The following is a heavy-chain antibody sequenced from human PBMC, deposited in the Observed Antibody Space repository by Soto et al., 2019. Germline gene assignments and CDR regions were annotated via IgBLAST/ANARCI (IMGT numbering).Heavy chain of an antibody. V-gene: IGHV4-59*01. Sequence: QVQLQESGPGLVKPSETLSLTCTVSGGSSSTYYWNWIRQPPGKGLEWIGYIYDSGSTNYNPSVKSRVTISVDTSKTQFSLKLSSVTAADTAVYYCARDAYYYGSGSSYYYGMDVWGQGTTVTVSS. J-gene: IGHJ6*02. CDR2: IYDSGST. CDR3: ARDAYYYGSGSSYYYGMDV. CDR1: GGSSSTYY. D-gene: IGHD3-10*01.